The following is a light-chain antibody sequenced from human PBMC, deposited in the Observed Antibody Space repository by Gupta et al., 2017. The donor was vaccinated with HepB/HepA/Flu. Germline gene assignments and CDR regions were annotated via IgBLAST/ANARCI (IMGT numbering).Light chain of an antibody. Sequence: EIVLTQSPATLSLSPGERATLSCRASQSVGSDLAWYQQKPGQAPRLLIYDASNRATSIPARFSGSGSGTDFTLTISSLEPEDFAVYYCQQRGNWPTFGQGTKVEIK. J-gene: IGKJ1*01. V-gene: IGKV3-11*01. CDR3: QQRGNWPT. CDR2: DAS. CDR1: QSVGSD.